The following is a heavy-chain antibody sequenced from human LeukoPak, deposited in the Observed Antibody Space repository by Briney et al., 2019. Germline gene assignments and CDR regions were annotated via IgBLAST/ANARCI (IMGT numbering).Heavy chain of an antibody. Sequence: SETLSLTCSVSGDSMTDFDWSWIRQPAGKGLEWIGQVFTSGSATYNSSLKSRLTISLDKSNNQVSLKLISVTAADSAVYYCARLSPSGWYYFDSWGQGVMVIVSS. CDR2: VFTSGSA. D-gene: IGHD6-19*01. CDR1: GDSMTDFD. CDR3: ARLSPSGWYYFDS. V-gene: IGHV4-4*07. J-gene: IGHJ4*02.